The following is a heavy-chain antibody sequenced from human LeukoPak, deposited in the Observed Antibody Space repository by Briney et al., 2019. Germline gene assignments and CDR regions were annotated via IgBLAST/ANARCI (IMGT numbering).Heavy chain of an antibody. CDR1: GFSFSDYY. CDR3: ARGFTTSASSISFGY. CDR2: ISSSGCSI. D-gene: IGHD3-10*01. V-gene: IGHV3-11*01. Sequence: GGSLRLSCAASGFSFSDYYMSWIRLAPGKGLEWVSYISSSGCSISYADSVKGRFTISRDNAKNSLYFQMNSLRADDTAVYYCARGFTTSASSISFGYWGQGTLVTVSS. J-gene: IGHJ4*02.